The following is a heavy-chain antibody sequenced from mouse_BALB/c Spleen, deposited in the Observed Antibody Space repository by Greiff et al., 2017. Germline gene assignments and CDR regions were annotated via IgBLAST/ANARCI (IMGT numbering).Heavy chain of an antibody. CDR3: ARPDGSSPCFDY. CDR1: GFTFSSYG. Sequence: EVKLMESGGDLVKPGGSLKLSCAASGFTFSSYGMSWVRQTPDQRLEWVATISSGDSYTYYPDSVKGRFTISRDNAKNTLYMQMSSLKSEDTALYDCARPDGSSPCFDYWGQGTSVTVSA. V-gene: IGHV5-6*01. CDR2: ISSGDSYT. D-gene: IGHD1-3*01. J-gene: IGHJ4*01.